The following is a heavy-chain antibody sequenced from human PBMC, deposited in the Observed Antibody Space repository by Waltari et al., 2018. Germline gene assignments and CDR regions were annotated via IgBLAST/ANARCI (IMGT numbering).Heavy chain of an antibody. CDR1: GGSISSYY. J-gene: IGHJ6*02. CDR2: IYYSGST. V-gene: IGHV4-59*01. Sequence: QVQLQESGPGLVKPSETLSLTCTVSGGSISSYYWSWIRQPPGKGLEWIGYIYYSGSTNYNPSLKSRVTISVDTSKNQFSLKLGSVTAADTAVYYCAREAIYYYGMDVWGQGTTVTVSS. CDR3: AREAIYYYGMDV.